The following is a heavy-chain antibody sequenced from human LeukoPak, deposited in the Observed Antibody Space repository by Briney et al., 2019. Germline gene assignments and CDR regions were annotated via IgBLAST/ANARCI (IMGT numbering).Heavy chain of an antibody. D-gene: IGHD4-11*01. CDR1: GFTFSHYG. V-gene: IGHV3-33*06. Sequence: GGSLRLSCSASGFTFSHYGMQWVRQAPGTGLEWVAVIWSDASDKYYANSVKGRFTISRDNFKNSLYLQMNSLRAEDTAVYYCAKDAQRDFDYSNSLDYWGQGTRVTVFS. CDR2: IWSDASDK. CDR3: AKDAQRDFDYSNSLDY. J-gene: IGHJ4*02.